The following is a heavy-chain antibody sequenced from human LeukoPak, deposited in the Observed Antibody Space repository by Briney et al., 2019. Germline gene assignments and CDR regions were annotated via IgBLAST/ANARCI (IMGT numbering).Heavy chain of an antibody. CDR2: INHSGST. J-gene: IGHJ4*02. V-gene: IGHV4-34*01. CDR3: ASPLINHSGSYHY. Sequence: SETLSLTCAVYGGSFSGYDWSWIRQPPGKGLEWIGEINHSGSTNYNPSLKSRVTISVDTSKNQFSLKLSSVTAADTAVYYCASPLINHSGSYHYWGQGTLVTVSS. CDR1: GGSFSGYD. D-gene: IGHD1-26*01.